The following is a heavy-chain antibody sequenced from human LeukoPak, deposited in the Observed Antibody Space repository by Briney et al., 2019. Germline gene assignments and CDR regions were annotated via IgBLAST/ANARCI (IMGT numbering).Heavy chain of an antibody. J-gene: IGHJ4*02. V-gene: IGHV3-30*03. CDR1: GFNFRSFG. Sequence: GGSLRLSCAASGFNFRSFGFHWVRQAPGKGLQWLAIVSFERNDKYYADSVKGRFTISGDESKNTLYLQMNSLRSDDTAVYYCARDPLRRGTSYLDNWGQGTLVTVAS. CDR2: VSFERNDK. D-gene: IGHD1-26*01. CDR3: ARDPLRRGTSYLDN.